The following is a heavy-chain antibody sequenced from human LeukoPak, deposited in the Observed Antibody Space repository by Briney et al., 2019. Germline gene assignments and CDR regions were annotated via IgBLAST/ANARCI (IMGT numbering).Heavy chain of an antibody. CDR2: TYYRSKCYN. J-gene: IGHJ4*02. CDR3: ARDHGSGWYSYLDD. Sequence: SQTLSLTCAISGDSVSSNSAAWNWIRQSPSRCLESLGRTYYRSKCYNDYAVSVKSRITINPVTSKNQFSLQLNSVTTEDTAVYYCARDHGSGWYSYLDDWGQGTLVTVSS. D-gene: IGHD6-19*01. CDR1: GDSVSSNSAA. V-gene: IGHV6-1*01.